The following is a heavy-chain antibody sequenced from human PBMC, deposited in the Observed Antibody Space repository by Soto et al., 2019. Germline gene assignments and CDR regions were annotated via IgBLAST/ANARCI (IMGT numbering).Heavy chain of an antibody. J-gene: IGHJ5*02. D-gene: IGHD2-2*01. V-gene: IGHV4-31*03. CDR1: GGSISSGAYY. Sequence: QVQLQESGPGLVKPSQTLSLTCTVSGGSISSGAYYWTWIRQHPGKGLEWIGYIHYRGSTYYSPSLKSRVSMSVDSSKNQFSLKLRSVTAADTAVYYCARGLVLPAANGWFDPWGQGTLVTVSS. CDR3: ARGLVLPAANGWFDP. CDR2: IHYRGST.